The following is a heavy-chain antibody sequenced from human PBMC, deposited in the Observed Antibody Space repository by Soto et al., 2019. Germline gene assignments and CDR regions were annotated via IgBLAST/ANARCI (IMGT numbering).Heavy chain of an antibody. Sequence: QVQLVESGGGVVQPGRSLRLSCAASGFTFSSYAMHWVRQAPGKGLEWVAVISFDGSTKYYADSVKGRFTISRDNSKNTLYLQMNSLRAYDTAVYYCAGEYCSSTSCIGGYFDYWGQGTLVTVSS. V-gene: IGHV3-30-3*01. D-gene: IGHD2-2*01. CDR3: AGEYCSSTSCIGGYFDY. CDR2: ISFDGSTK. CDR1: GFTFSSYA. J-gene: IGHJ4*02.